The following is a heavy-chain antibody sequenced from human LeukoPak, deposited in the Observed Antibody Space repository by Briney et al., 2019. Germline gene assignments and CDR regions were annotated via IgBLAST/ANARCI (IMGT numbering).Heavy chain of an antibody. J-gene: IGHJ4*02. V-gene: IGHV1-2*02. CDR3: AREEVDYGATFAH. Sequence: ASVKVSCKASGYTFTGYYIHWVRQVPGQGLEWMGWINPKSGGTDFAQKFQGRVTMTRDTSISTAYMELSRLRSDDTAVYYCAREEVDYGATFAHWGQGTLVTVSS. CDR1: GYTFTGYY. D-gene: IGHD4-17*01. CDR2: INPKSGGT.